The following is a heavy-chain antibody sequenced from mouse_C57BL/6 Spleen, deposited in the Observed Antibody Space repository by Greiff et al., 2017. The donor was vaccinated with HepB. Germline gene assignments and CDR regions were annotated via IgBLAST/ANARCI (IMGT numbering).Heavy chain of an antibody. CDR1: GFTFSDYG. V-gene: IGHV5-17*01. J-gene: IGHJ3*01. CDR3: ASSLAY. Sequence: EVKLVESGGGLVKPGGSLKLSCAASGFTFSDYGMHWVRQAPEKGLEWVAYISGGSSTIYYADTVKGRFTISRDNAKNTLFLQMTSLRSEDTAMYYCASSLAYWGQGTLVTVSA. CDR2: ISGGSSTI.